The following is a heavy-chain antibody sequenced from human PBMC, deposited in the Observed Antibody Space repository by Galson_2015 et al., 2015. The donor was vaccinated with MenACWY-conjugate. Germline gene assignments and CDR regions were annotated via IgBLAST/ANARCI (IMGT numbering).Heavy chain of an antibody. D-gene: IGHD6-13*01. Sequence: SLRLACAASGFTFSSYTMNWVRQAPGKGLEWISSITFSSNYIYYAASERGRFTISRDNAKNSLYLQMNSLRAEDTAVYYCARDETAADFDYWGQGTLVTVSS. CDR3: ARDETAADFDY. V-gene: IGHV3-21*01. CDR1: GFTFSSYT. CDR2: ITFSSNYI. J-gene: IGHJ4*02.